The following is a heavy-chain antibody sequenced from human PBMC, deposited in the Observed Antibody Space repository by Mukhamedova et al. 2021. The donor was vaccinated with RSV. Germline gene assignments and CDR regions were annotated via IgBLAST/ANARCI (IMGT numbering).Heavy chain of an antibody. Sequence: EYAASVKGRFTISGDDSKSIAYLQMNSLKTEDTAVYYCYIDYYDSSGYYPWYFDYWGQGTLVTVSS. V-gene: IGHV3-49*02. CDR3: YIDYYDSSGYYPWYFDY. D-gene: IGHD3-22*01. J-gene: IGHJ4*02.